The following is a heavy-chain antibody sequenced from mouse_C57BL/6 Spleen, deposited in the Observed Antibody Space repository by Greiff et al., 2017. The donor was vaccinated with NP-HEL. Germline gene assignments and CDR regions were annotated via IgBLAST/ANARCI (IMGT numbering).Heavy chain of an antibody. CDR3: ATHLLSSFAY. V-gene: IGHV14-2*01. D-gene: IGHD2-1*01. Sequence: VQLQQSGAELVKPGASVKLSCTASGFNIKDYYMHWIGRIDPEDGETKYAPKFQGKATITADTSSNTAYLQLSSLTSEDTAVYYCATHLLSSFAYWGQGTLVTVSA. CDR2: IDPEDGET. CDR1: GFNIKDYY. J-gene: IGHJ3*01.